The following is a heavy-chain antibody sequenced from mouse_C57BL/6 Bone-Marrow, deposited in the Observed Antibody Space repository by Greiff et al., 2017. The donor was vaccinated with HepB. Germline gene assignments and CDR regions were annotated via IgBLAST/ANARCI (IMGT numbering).Heavy chain of an antibody. V-gene: IGHV1-53*01. CDR1: GYTFTSYW. CDR2: INPSNGGT. CDR3: ARLGYYGSSPWYFDV. J-gene: IGHJ1*03. Sequence: VQLQQSGTELVKPGASVKLSCKASGYTFTSYWMHWVKQRPGQGLEWIGNINPSNGGTNYNEKFKSKATLTVDKSSSTAYMQLSSLTSEDSAVYYCARLGYYGSSPWYFDVWGTGTTVTVSS. D-gene: IGHD1-1*01.